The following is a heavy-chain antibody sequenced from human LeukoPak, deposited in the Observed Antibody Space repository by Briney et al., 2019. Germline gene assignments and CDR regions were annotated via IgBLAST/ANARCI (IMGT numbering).Heavy chain of an antibody. CDR1: GFTFDDYA. J-gene: IGHJ3*02. Sequence: GRSLRLSCAASGFTFDDYAMHWVRQAPGKGLEWVSSISSSSSYIYYADSVKGRFTISRDNAKNSLYLQMNSLRAEDTAVYYCARATYYYDSSGYYLNDAFDIWGQGTMVTVSS. CDR3: ARATYYYDSSGYYLNDAFDI. V-gene: IGHV3-21*01. D-gene: IGHD3-22*01. CDR2: ISSSSSYI.